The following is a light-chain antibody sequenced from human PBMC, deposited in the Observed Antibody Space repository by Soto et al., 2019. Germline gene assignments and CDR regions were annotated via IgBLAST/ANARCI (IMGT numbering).Light chain of an antibody. V-gene: IGKV3-11*01. J-gene: IGKJ5*01. CDR2: DAS. CDR3: QRRSNETPLT. Sequence: AALSCRAIHQLSSSLPWTQHTPGQAPTLLIYDASNRATGTPARFSGSASGTDFTLPIRRLEPDFFTASHCQRRSNETPLTVGQGT. CDR1: HQLSSS.